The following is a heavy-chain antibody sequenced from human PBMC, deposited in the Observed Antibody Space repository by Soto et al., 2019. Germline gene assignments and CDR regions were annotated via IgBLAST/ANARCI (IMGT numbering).Heavy chain of an antibody. D-gene: IGHD3-10*01. CDR3: ARRGGWDFGSGTGNWFDP. CDR2: ISFSGNT. V-gene: IGHV4-59*08. J-gene: IGHJ5*02. CDR1: GAFISSYN. Sequence: SETLSLNCTVSGAFISSYNWSWIRQPPGKGLEWIGYISFSGNTNYNPSLKSRANISADTSENQFSLRLSSVTIADTAVYYCARRGGWDFGSGTGNWFDPWGQGTLVTVSS.